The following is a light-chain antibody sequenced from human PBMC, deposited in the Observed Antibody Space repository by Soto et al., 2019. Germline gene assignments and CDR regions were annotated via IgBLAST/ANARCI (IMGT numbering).Light chain of an antibody. CDR3: SSYRSSSTLYV. CDR2: EVN. CDR1: TSDVGGFHY. J-gene: IGLJ1*01. Sequence: QSALTQPASVSGSAGQSITISCTEITSDVGGFHYVSWYQQHPGKAPKLLIYEVNNRPSGVSHRFSGSKAGNTASLTISGLQPEDEADYYCSSYRSSSTLYVFGSGTKVTVL. V-gene: IGLV2-14*01.